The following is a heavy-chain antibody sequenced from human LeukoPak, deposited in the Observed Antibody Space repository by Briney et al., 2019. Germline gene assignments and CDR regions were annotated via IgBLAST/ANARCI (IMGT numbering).Heavy chain of an antibody. V-gene: IGHV3-23*01. J-gene: IGHJ4*02. Sequence: GGSLRLSCAASGFTFSSYAMSWVRQAPGKGLEWVSAISGSGGSTYYADSVRGRFTISRDNSKNTLYLQMNSLKTEDTAVYYCTRDPGGDYDYWGQGTLVTVSS. D-gene: IGHD4-17*01. CDR2: ISGSGGST. CDR1: GFTFSSYA. CDR3: TRDPGGDYDY.